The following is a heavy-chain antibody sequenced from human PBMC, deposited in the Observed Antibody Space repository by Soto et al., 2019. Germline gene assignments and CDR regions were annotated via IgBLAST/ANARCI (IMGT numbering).Heavy chain of an antibody. J-gene: IGHJ3*02. CDR3: ARGRRPDYDFWSGRHDAFDI. Sequence: PSQALSLPCALYGGTLSGYYWSWIRQPPGTGQEWIGEINVDGSTNYNPSLTRRVIISVDTSQHQFSLKVTSVTAADTAVYYCARGRRPDYDFWSGRHDAFDIWGQGTMVTVSS. V-gene: IGHV4-34*01. CDR1: GGTLSGYY. CDR2: INVDGST. D-gene: IGHD3-3*01.